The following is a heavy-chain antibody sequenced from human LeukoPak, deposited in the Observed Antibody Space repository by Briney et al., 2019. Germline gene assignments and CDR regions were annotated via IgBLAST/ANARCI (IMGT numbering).Heavy chain of an antibody. J-gene: IGHJ4*02. Sequence: PGGSLRLSCAASGFTFSTYSMNWVRQAPGKGREWVSYISTSSTTIYYADSVKGRFTISRDNAKNSLYLQMNSLRAEDTAVYYCARGTAVRLPDYWGQGTLVTVSS. CDR3: ARGTAVRLPDY. D-gene: IGHD6-6*01. V-gene: IGHV3-48*04. CDR1: GFTFSTYS. CDR2: ISTSSTTI.